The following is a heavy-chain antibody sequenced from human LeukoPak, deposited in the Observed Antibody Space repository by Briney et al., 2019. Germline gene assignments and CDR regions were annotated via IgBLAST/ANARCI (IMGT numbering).Heavy chain of an antibody. CDR2: IYRGGYT. J-gene: IGHJ4*02. Sequence: GGSLRLFCVASEFNARYTYMTWVRQAPGKGLEWISVIYRGGYTDYADSVKGRFTISSDNPKRTLYLQMNSLSAEDTATYYCAIGSTVFHARRWGQGTRVTVSS. CDR3: AIGSTVFHARR. CDR1: EFNARYTY. D-gene: IGHD4-17*01. V-gene: IGHV3-53*01.